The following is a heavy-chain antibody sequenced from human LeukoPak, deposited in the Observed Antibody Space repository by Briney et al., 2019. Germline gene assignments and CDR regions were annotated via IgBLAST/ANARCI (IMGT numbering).Heavy chain of an antibody. Sequence: SETLSLTCTVSGGSISSGSYYWSWIRQPAGKGLEWVERIYTSGATNYNPSLKSRVTMSVDTSKFQFSLKLKLTSVTAADTAMYYCARDVVFGSGINAFDIWGQGTVVTVSS. CDR3: ARDVVFGSGINAFDI. CDR2: IYTSGAT. V-gene: IGHV4-61*02. J-gene: IGHJ3*02. CDR1: GGSISSGSYY. D-gene: IGHD3-10*01.